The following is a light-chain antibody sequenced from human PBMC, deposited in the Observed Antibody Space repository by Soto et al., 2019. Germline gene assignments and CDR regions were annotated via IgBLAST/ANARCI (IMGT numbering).Light chain of an antibody. J-gene: IGKJ3*01. CDR2: GTS. CDR1: QSVSSKY. Sequence: EIVLTQSPGTLSLSPGERATLSCRASQSVSSKYLAWYQQKPGQAPRVLIYGTSIRASGVPERFSGGGSGTDFTLTITRLEPDAFAVYYCQQYGSSLFTFGPGTKVDFK. V-gene: IGKV3-20*01. CDR3: QQYGSSLFT.